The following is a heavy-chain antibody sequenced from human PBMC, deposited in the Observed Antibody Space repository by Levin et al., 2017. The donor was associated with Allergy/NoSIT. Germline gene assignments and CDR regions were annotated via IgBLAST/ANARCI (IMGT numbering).Heavy chain of an antibody. CDR1: GISLSSYS. D-gene: IGHD4-11*01. Sequence: LSLTCAASGISLSSYSMNWVRQAPGKGLEWVSYISSGSSTIYYADSVKGRFTISRDNAKNSLYLQMNSLRDEDTAVYYCARDYSNYDRYYYYMDVWGKGTTVTVSS. V-gene: IGHV3-48*02. J-gene: IGHJ6*03. CDR2: ISSGSSTI. CDR3: ARDYSNYDRYYYYMDV.